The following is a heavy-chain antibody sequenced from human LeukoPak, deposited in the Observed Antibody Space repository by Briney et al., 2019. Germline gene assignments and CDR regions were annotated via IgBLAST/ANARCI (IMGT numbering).Heavy chain of an antibody. CDR1: GGSISSSSYY. D-gene: IGHD3-22*01. CDR2: IYYSGST. J-gene: IGHJ4*01. CDR3: ARHSHYYESRDSLAY. Sequence: SETLSLTCTVSGGSISSSSYYWGWIRRPPGRGLEWIGSIYYSGSTYYNPSLKSRVTMSVDTSKNQFSLKLSSVTAADTAVYYCARHSHYYESRDSLAYWGQGTLVTVSS. V-gene: IGHV4-39*01.